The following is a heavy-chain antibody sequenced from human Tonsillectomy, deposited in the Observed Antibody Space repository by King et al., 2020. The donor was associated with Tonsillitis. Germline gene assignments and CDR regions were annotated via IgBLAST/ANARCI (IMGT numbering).Heavy chain of an antibody. D-gene: IGHD7-27*01. J-gene: IGHJ4*02. CDR2: INHSGST. CDR1: GGSFSGYY. CDR3: ARGSGGTGRYFDY. V-gene: IGHV4-34*01. Sequence: VQLPQWGAGLLKPSETLSLTCAVYGGSFSGYYWSWIRQPPGKGLEWIGEINHSGSTNYNPSLKSRVTISVDTSKNQFSLKLSSVTAADTAVYYCARGSGGTGRYFDYWGQGTLVTVSS.